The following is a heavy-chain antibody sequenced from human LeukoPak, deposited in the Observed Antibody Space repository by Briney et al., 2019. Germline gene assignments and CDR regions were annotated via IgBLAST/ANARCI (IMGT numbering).Heavy chain of an antibody. J-gene: IGHJ4*02. CDR2: INHSGGT. D-gene: IGHD3-16*01. Sequence: SETLSLTCVLYGGSFSDYYWTWIRQPPGKGLEWIGEINHSGGTDYNPSLRSRLTISLDTSKKEFSLRLTSVTAADTGVCYCARVSDIVISFGGGNSYFDYWGQGSLVTVSS. V-gene: IGHV4-34*01. CDR1: GGSFSDYY. CDR3: ARVSDIVISFGGGNSYFDY.